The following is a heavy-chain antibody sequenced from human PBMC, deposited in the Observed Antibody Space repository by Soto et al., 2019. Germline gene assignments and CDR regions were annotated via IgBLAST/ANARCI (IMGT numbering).Heavy chain of an antibody. Sequence: GGSLRLSCAASGFTFSSYGMHWVRQAPGKGLEWVAVISYDGSNKYYADSVRGRFTISRDNSKNTLYLQMNSLRAEDTAVYYCAKVWSNYYDSSGSLDYWGQGTLVTVSS. V-gene: IGHV3-30*18. CDR3: AKVWSNYYDSSGSLDY. CDR2: ISYDGSNK. D-gene: IGHD3-22*01. CDR1: GFTFSSYG. J-gene: IGHJ4*02.